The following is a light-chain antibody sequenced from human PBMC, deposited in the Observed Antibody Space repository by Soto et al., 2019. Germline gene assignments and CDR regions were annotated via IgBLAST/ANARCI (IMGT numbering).Light chain of an antibody. CDR2: DVS. CDR1: QSISNY. Sequence: EIVLTQSPVSLSLSPGERATLSCRASQSISNYLAWYQEKPGQAPRLLIYDVSNRATGIPARFSGSGSGTDFTLTISSLEPEDSAVYYCQHRAKWPLTFGGGTTVEIK. V-gene: IGKV3-11*01. CDR3: QHRAKWPLT. J-gene: IGKJ4*01.